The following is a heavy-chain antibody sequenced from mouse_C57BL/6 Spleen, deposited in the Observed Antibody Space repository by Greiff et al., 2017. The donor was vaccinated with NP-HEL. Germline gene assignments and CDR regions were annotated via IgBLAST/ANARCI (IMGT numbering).Heavy chain of an antibody. CDR2: IWGGGST. V-gene: IGHV2-9*01. J-gene: IGHJ4*01. CDR3: AKHGPNYYGSSYAMDY. D-gene: IGHD1-1*01. Sequence: QVQLKESGPGLVAPSQSLSITCTVSGFSLTSYGVDWVSQPPGKGLEWLGVIWGGGSTNYNSALMSRLSISKANSKSQVFLKMNRLQTDDTSMDYCAKHGPNYYGSSYAMDYWGQGTSVTVSS. CDR1: GFSLTSYG.